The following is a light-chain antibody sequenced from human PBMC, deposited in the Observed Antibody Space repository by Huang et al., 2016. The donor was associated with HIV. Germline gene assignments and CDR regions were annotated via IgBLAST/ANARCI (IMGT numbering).Light chain of an antibody. V-gene: IGKV1-12*01. CDR1: QDVNKW. J-gene: IGKJ4*02. Sequence: DIKMTQSPSSVSASIGDRVSFTCRASQDVNKWLAWSQQKPGVAPKLLVYASSTLQSGAPSRFRGSGSGTHFTLTINNLQAEDFATYFCQQSVTFPLTFGGGTKVELK. CDR2: ASS. CDR3: QQSVTFPLT.